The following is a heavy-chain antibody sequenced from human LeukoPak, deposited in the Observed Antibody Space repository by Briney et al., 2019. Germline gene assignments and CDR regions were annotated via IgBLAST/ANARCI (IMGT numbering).Heavy chain of an antibody. Sequence: GGSLRLSCAASGFTFSSFAMSWIRQAPGKGLEWVSTISGGGTYTYYADSVKGRVTISRDNSKDTLYLQMNSLRAEDSAVYFCAKGYRSIDYWGQGTLVTVSS. D-gene: IGHD5-18*01. CDR2: ISGGGTYT. V-gene: IGHV3-23*01. CDR1: GFTFSSFA. CDR3: AKGYRSIDY. J-gene: IGHJ4*02.